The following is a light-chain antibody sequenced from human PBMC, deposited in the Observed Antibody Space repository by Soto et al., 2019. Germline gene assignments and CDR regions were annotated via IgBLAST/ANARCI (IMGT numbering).Light chain of an antibody. V-gene: IGLV2-14*01. Sequence: QSALTQPASVSGSSEQSITISCTGTSSDIGGYNYVSWFQQHPGKAPKVIIYNVSNRPSGVSNRFSGSKSGDTASLTISGLQADDEADYYCSSYTSRSTLVFGGGTKLTVL. CDR3: SSYTSRSTLV. CDR2: NVS. CDR1: SSDIGGYNY. J-gene: IGLJ2*01.